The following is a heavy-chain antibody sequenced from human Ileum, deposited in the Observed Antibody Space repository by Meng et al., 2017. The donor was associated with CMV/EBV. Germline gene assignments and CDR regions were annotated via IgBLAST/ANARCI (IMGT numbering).Heavy chain of an antibody. CDR3: GREPMVRGAINTFDY. V-gene: IGHV3-30*03. CDR1: GFPFSNYG. J-gene: IGHJ4*02. Sequence: SGFPFSNYGIHWVRQAPGKGLEWLAMKSYNENSEYYGSSVKGRFTISGDNSKNTVYLQMNSLRPEDTAVYYCGREPMVRGAINTFDYWGRGTLVTVSS. CDR2: KSYNENSE. D-gene: IGHD3-10*01.